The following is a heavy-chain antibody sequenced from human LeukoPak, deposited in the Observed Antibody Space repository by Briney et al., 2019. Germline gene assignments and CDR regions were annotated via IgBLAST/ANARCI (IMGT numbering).Heavy chain of an antibody. V-gene: IGHV3-23*01. D-gene: IGHD3-22*01. CDR2: ISNDGGGT. Sequence: GGSLRLSCAASGFIFNNYGLIWVRQAPGKGLEWVSAISNDGGGTQYADFVEGWFTISRDNSKNTLFLQMSSLRAEDTALYYCAKGSSGYFADLWGQGTLVTVSS. CDR1: GFIFNNYG. J-gene: IGHJ5*02. CDR3: AKGSSGYFADL.